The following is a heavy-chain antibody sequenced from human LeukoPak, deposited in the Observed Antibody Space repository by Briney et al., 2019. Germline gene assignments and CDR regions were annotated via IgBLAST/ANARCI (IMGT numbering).Heavy chain of an antibody. J-gene: IGHJ5*02. CDR3: AKEGAYPIITNDP. CDR1: GFTFSRFW. Sequence: GGSLRLSCAASGFTFSRFWMNWVRQAPGKGLERVANIKSDGTEKYYVDSVKGRFSISRDNANNSLYLQMDSLRAEDTAVYYCAKEGAYPIITNDPWGQGALVTVSS. CDR2: IKSDGTEK. V-gene: IGHV3-7*01. D-gene: IGHD3-10*01.